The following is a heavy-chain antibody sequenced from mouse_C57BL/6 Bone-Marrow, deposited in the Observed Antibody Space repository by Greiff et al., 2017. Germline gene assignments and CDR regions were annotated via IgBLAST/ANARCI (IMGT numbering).Heavy chain of an antibody. J-gene: IGHJ2*01. CDR1: GYTFTSYW. V-gene: IGHV1-69*01. CDR2: IDPSDSYT. CDR3: ARWEQLDY. Sequence: VQLQESGAELVMPGASVKLSCKASGYTFTSYWMHWVKQRPGQGLEWIGEIDPSDSYTNYNQKFKGKSTLTVDKSSSTAYMQLSSLTSEDSAVYYCARWEQLDYWGQGTTLTVSS. D-gene: IGHD4-1*01.